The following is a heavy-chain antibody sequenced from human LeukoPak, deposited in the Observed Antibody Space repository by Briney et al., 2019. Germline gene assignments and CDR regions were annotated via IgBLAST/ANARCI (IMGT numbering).Heavy chain of an antibody. CDR3: AKGGGYDFWSGYYLEWYFDL. V-gene: IGHV3-23*01. CDR2: ISGSGGST. CDR1: GFTFSNYA. J-gene: IGHJ2*01. Sequence: PGGSLRLSCAASGFTFSNYAMNWVRQAPGKGLEWVSGISGSGGSTYYADSVKGRFTISRDNSKNTLYLQMNSLRAEDTAVYYCAKGGGYDFWSGYYLEWYFDLWGRGTLVTVSS. D-gene: IGHD3-3*01.